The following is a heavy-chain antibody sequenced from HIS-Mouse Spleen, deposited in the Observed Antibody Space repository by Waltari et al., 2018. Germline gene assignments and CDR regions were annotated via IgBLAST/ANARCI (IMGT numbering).Heavy chain of an antibody. D-gene: IGHD3-10*01. V-gene: IGHV3-53*01. CDR2: IYSGGST. CDR3: ARHYYYGSGSYYFDY. Sequence: EVQLVEPGGGLIQPGGSLRPSCPASGFTVGSNYLSWDRQAPGKGLEWVSVIYSGGSTYYADSVKGRFTISRDNSKNTLYLQMNSLRAEDTAVYYCARHYYYGSGSYYFDYWGQGTLVTVSS. J-gene: IGHJ4*02. CDR1: GFTVGSNY.